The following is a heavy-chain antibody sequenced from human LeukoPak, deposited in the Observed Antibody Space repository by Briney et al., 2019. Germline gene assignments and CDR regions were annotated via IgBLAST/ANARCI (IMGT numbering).Heavy chain of an antibody. Sequence: GASVKVSCKASGYTFTGYYMQWVRQAPGQGLEWMGWINPNSGGTNYAQKFQGRVTMTRDTSISTAYMELSRLRSDDTAVYYCARAPSGYCSGGSCNWFDPWGQGTLVTVSS. CDR3: ARAPSGYCSGGSCNWFDP. CDR2: INPNSGGT. V-gene: IGHV1-2*02. D-gene: IGHD2-15*01. J-gene: IGHJ5*02. CDR1: GYTFTGYY.